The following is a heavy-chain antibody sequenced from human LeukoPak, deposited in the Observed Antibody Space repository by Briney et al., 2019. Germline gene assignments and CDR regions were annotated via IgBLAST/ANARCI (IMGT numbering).Heavy chain of an antibody. D-gene: IGHD6-13*01. CDR3: AKGAGYSSSWYVGRGYYYYMDV. Sequence: GGSLRLSCAASGFTFDDYAMHWVRQAPGKGLEWVSGISWNSGSIGYADSVKGRFTISRDNAKNSLYLQMNSLRAEDTALYYCAKGAGYSSSWYVGRGYYYYMDVWGKGTTVTVSS. CDR1: GFTFDDYA. V-gene: IGHV3-9*01. CDR2: ISWNSGSI. J-gene: IGHJ6*03.